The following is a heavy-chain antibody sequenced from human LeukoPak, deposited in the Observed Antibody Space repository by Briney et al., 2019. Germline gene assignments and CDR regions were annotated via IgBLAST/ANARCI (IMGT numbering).Heavy chain of an antibody. CDR3: ARTVVTPSHYYYMDV. V-gene: IGHV1-2*02. D-gene: IGHD4-23*01. Sequence: ASVKVSCKASGYTFTGYYMHWVRQAPGQGLEWMGWINPNSGGTNYAQKFQGRVTMTRDTSISTAYMELSRLRSDDTAVYYCARTVVTPSHYYYMDVWGEGTTVTISS. CDR1: GYTFTGYY. J-gene: IGHJ6*03. CDR2: INPNSGGT.